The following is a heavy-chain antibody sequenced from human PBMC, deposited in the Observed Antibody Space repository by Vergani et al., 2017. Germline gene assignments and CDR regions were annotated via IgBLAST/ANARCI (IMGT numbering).Heavy chain of an antibody. Sequence: QVQLVQSGAEVKKPGASVKVSCKASGYTFTGYYMHWVRQAPGQGLEWMGWMNPNSGNTGYAQKFQGRVTMTRDTSTSTVYMELSSLRSEDTAVYYCATQTIVVVAAFDYWGQGTLVTVSS. CDR3: ATQTIVVVAAFDY. J-gene: IGHJ4*02. D-gene: IGHD2-15*01. V-gene: IGHV1-8*02. CDR1: GYTFTGYY. CDR2: MNPNSGNT.